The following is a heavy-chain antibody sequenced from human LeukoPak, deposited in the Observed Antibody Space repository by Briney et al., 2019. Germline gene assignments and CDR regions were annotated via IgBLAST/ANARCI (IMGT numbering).Heavy chain of an antibody. CDR1: GYTFTNYY. J-gene: IGHJ6*03. CDR2: INPSGGST. V-gene: IGHV1-46*01. D-gene: IGHD3-10*01. Sequence: ASVKVSCKASGYTFTNYYLHWVRQAPGQGLEWMGIINPSGGSTTYAQKFQGRVTMTRDMSTSTVYMELSSLRSEDTAVYYCARGPRGLWFGDFSHSYYYMDVWGKGTTVTVSS. CDR3: ARGPRGLWFGDFSHSYYYMDV.